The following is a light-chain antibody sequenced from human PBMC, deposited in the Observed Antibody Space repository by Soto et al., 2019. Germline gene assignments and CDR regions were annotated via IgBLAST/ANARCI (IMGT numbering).Light chain of an antibody. CDR2: DVS. CDR3: SSYTSRSTL. Sequence: QSVLTQPASVSGSPGQSITISCTGTSCDVGGYNYVSWYQQHPGKAPKLMIYDVSNRPSGVSNRFSGSKSGNTASLTISGLQAEDEADYYCSSYTSRSTLFGGGTKVTVL. J-gene: IGLJ2*01. V-gene: IGLV2-14*01. CDR1: SCDVGGYNY.